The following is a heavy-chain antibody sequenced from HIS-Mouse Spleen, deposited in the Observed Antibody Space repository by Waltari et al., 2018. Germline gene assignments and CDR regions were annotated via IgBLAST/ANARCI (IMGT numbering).Heavy chain of an antibody. Sequence: EVQLVESGGGLIQPGGSLRPSVAASGFTVSSNHMSWVRQAAGKGLEWVSVIYSGGSTYYADSVKGRFTISRDNSKNTLYLQMNSLRAEDTAVYYCARAPTSTVTFDYWGQGTLVTVSS. CDR1: GFTVSSNH. CDR3: ARAPTSTVTFDY. CDR2: IYSGGST. D-gene: IGHD4-17*01. J-gene: IGHJ4*02. V-gene: IGHV3-53*01.